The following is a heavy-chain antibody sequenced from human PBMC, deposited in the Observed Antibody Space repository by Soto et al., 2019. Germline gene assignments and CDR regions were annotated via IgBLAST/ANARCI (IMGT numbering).Heavy chain of an antibody. Sequence: PGGSLRLSCAASGFTFSSYAMHWVRQAPGKGLEYVSAISSNGGSTYYANSVKGRFTISRDNSKNTLYLQMGSLRAEDMVLFYCAREKCSGGSCYPGMDVWGKGTTVTVSS. D-gene: IGHD2-15*01. CDR1: GFTFSSYA. CDR3: AREKCSGGSCYPGMDV. CDR2: ISSNGGST. J-gene: IGHJ6*03. V-gene: IGHV3-64*01.